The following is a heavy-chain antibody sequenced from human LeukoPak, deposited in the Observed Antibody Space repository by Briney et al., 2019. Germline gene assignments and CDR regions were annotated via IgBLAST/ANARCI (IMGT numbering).Heavy chain of an antibody. CDR3: VRGGYQLLYSWFDP. D-gene: IGHD2-2*01. V-gene: IGHV1-69*13. CDR2: IIPIFSTA. CDR1: GGTFSSYA. Sequence: GASVKVSCKASGGTFSSYAISWVRQAPGQGLEWMGGIIPIFSTANYAQKFQGRVTITADESTSTAYMELSSLRSEDTAVYYCVRGGYQLLYSWFDPWGQGTLVTVSS. J-gene: IGHJ5*02.